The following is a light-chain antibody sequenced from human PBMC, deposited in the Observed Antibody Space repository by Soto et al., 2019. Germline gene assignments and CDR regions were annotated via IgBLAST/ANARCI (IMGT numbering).Light chain of an antibody. CDR1: SSNIGSNS. J-gene: IGLJ2*01. CDR3: AAWDDSLNGPV. CDR2: SNY. V-gene: IGLV1-44*01. Sequence: QAVVTQPPSASGTPGQRVTISCSGGSSNIGSNSVNWYQQLPGTAPKLLIYSNYRRPSGVPDRFSGSKSGTSASLAISGLQSGDEADYYCAAWDDSLNGPVFGGGTKLTVL.